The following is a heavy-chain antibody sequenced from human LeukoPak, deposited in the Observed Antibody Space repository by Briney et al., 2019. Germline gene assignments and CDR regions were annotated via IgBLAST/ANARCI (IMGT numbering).Heavy chain of an antibody. CDR3: ARGTSSSWAPYYYMDV. J-gene: IGHJ6*03. D-gene: IGHD6-13*01. CDR1: GGSISSSSYY. CDR2: IYYSGST. V-gene: IGHV4-61*05. Sequence: SSETLSLTCTVSGGSISSSSYYWGWIRQPPGKGLEWIGYIYYSGSTNYNPSLKSRVTISVDTSKNQFSLKLSSVTAADTAVYYCARGTSSSWAPYYYMDVWGKGTTVTISS.